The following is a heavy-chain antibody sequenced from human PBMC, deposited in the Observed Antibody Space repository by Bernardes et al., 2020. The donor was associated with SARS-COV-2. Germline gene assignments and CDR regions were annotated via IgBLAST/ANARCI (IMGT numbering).Heavy chain of an antibody. CDR3: VRQLRSYFDW. J-gene: IGHJ4*02. Sequence: SESLSLTCTVSGGSISSAIYYWDWLRQPPGKGLEWIGSIYYTGTAFYSPSLKSRVTISVDTAKNQFSLRLSSVTAADTAVYYCVRQLRSYFDWWGQGALVTVSS. D-gene: IGHD4-17*01. CDR2: IYYTGTA. V-gene: IGHV4-39*01. CDR1: GGSISSAIYY.